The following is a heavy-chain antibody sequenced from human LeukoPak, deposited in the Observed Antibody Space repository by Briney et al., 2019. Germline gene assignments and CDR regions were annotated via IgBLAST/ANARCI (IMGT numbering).Heavy chain of an antibody. J-gene: IGHJ4*02. CDR2: IYYSGST. Sequence: PPETLSLTCTVSGGSISSYYWSWIRQPPGKGLEWIGYIYYSGSTNYNPSLKSRVTISVDTSKNQFSLKLSSVTAADTAVYYCARIESGWYLDSWGQGTLVTVSS. V-gene: IGHV4-59*01. D-gene: IGHD6-19*01. CDR1: GGSISSYY. CDR3: ARIESGWYLDS.